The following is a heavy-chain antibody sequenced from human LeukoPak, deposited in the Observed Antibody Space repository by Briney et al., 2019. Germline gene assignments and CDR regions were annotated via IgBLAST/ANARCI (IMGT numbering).Heavy chain of an antibody. V-gene: IGHV3-30*04. CDR3: ATSIERSTWGSHALDF. CDR2: LSYDGSLK. D-gene: IGHD3-16*01. J-gene: IGHJ4*02. Sequence: HPGGSLRLSCTVSGFTFSDPGIHWVRQAPGKGLEWMAILSYDGSLKYYADSVKGRFTISRDNSKNTLYLQMNSLRVEDTAVYYCATSIERSTWGSHALDFWGQGTLVTVSS. CDR1: GFTFSDPG.